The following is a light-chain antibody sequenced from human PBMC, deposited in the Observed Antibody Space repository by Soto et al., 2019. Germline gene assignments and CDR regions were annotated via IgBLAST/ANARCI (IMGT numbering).Light chain of an antibody. CDR1: TSNIGNNY. CDR3: GTWDSSLSAHV. Sequence: QSVLTQPPSLSAAPGQTVTISCSGSTSNIGNNYVSWYRQLPGAAPKLLIYDTYKRPSGIPDQFSGSKSGTSATLVITGLQTGDEADYYCGTWDSSLSAHVFGPGTKLTVL. V-gene: IGLV1-51*01. CDR2: DTY. J-gene: IGLJ1*01.